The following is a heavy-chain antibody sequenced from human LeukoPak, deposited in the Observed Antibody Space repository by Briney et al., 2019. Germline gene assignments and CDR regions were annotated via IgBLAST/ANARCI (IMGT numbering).Heavy chain of an antibody. V-gene: IGHV1-18*04. CDR2: ISAYNGNT. Sequence: ASVKVSCKASGYTFTSYGISWVRQAPGQGLEWMGWISAYNGNTNYAQKLQGRVTMTTDTSTSTAYMELRSLRSDDTAVYYCASSIAVAGSADYFDCWGQGTLVTVSS. J-gene: IGHJ4*02. CDR3: ASSIAVAGSADYFDC. CDR1: GYTFTSYG. D-gene: IGHD6-19*01.